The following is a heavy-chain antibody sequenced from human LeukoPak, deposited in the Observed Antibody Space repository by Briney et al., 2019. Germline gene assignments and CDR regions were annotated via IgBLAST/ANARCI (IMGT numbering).Heavy chain of an antibody. CDR1: GYTFTCYY. CDR3: ARDFNYYDSSGYYYDFDP. D-gene: IGHD3-22*01. V-gene: IGHV1-2*02. CDR2: INPNSGGT. Sequence: ASVKVSCKASGYTFTCYYMHWVRQAPGQGLEWMGWINPNSGGTNYAQKFQGRVIMTRDTSISTAYMELSRLRSDDTAVYYCARDFNYYDSSGYYYDFDPWGQGTLVTVSS. J-gene: IGHJ5*02.